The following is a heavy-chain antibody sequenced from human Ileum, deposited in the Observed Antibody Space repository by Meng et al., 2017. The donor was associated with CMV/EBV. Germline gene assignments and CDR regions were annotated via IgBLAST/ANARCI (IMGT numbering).Heavy chain of an antibody. J-gene: IGHJ4*02. CDR2: MRYDGENE. CDR3: AKDVYGDHPSRTFDY. V-gene: IGHV3-30*02. D-gene: IGHD4-17*01. Sequence: GESLKISCVASGFTFTNYGIHWVRQASGKGLEWVASMRYDGENEYYIDSVKGRFTISRDNAKNTLYLQMNSLRAEDTAIYYCAKDVYGDHPSRTFDYWGLGTLVTVSS. CDR1: GFTFTNYG.